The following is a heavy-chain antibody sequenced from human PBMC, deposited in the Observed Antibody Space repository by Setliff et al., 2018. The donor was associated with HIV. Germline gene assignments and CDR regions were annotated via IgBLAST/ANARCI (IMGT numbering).Heavy chain of an antibody. CDR3: ARKQLWPNYYYYGMDV. D-gene: IGHD5-18*01. CDR1: GGSFSGYY. J-gene: IGHJ6*02. Sequence: PSETLSLTCAVYGGSFSGYYWSWIRQPPGKGLEWIGEINHSGSTNYNPSLKSRVTISVDTSKNQFSLKLSSVTAADTAVYYCARKQLWPNYYYYGMDVWGQGTTVTVS. V-gene: IGHV4-34*01. CDR2: INHSGST.